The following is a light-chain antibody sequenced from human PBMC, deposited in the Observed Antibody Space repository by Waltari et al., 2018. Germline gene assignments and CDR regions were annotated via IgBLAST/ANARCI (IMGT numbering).Light chain of an antibody. CDR2: GAT. CDR1: QSVSTI. CDR3: QQYDKWPPT. V-gene: IGKV3D-15*01. Sequence: EIVMTQSPATLSVSPGERATLSCRASQSVSTILAWYQQKPGQAPRLLIYGATNRATGIPARFNGSGSGTEFTLTINSLQSEDFAVYYCQQYDKWPPTFGQGTKVDI. J-gene: IGKJ1*01.